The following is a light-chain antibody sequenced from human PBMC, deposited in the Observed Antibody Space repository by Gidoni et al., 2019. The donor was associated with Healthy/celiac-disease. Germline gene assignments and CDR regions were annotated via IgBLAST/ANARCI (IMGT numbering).Light chain of an antibody. J-gene: IGKJ4*01. Sequence: EIVFTQSPATLSLSPGARATLSCRASQSVSSDLAWYQQKPGQAPRLLIYDASNRATGIPARFSGSGSGTDFTLTISSLEPEDFAVYYCQQRSNWPTFGGGTKVEIK. CDR3: QQRSNWPT. CDR1: QSVSSD. V-gene: IGKV3-11*01. CDR2: DAS.